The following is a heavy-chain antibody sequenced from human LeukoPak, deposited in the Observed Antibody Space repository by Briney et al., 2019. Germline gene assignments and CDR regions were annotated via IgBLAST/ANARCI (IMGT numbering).Heavy chain of an antibody. J-gene: IGHJ6*02. CDR1: GFTFSSYS. V-gene: IGHV3-21*01. D-gene: IGHD2-2*01. Sequence: GGSLRLSCAASGFTFSSYSMNWVRQAPGKGLEWVSSISSSSTYIYYAHSVKGRFTISRDNAKNSLYLQMNSLRAEDTAVYYCARCEVVVVPADIPRRPYYYGMDVWGQGTTVTVSS. CDR2: ISSSSTYI. CDR3: ARCEVVVVPADIPRRPYYYGMDV.